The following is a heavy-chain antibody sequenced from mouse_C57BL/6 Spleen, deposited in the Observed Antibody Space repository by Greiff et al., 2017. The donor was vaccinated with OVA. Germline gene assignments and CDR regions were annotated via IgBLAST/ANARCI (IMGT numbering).Heavy chain of an antibody. CDR2: IHPNSGST. D-gene: IGHD2-1*01. CDR1: GYTFTSYW. Sequence: QVQLQQPGAELVKPGASVKLSCKASGYTFTSYWMHWVKQRPGQGLEWIGMIHPNSGSTNYKEKFKSKATLTVDKSSSTAYMQLSSLTSEDSAVYYCARDGNYPLAYWGQGTLVTVSA. J-gene: IGHJ3*01. CDR3: ARDGNYPLAY. V-gene: IGHV1-64*01.